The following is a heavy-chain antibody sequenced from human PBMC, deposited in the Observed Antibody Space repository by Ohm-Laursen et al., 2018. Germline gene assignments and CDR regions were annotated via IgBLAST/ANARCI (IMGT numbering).Heavy chain of an antibody. D-gene: IGHD1-26*01. V-gene: IGHV3-66*01. CDR3: TRVWELSHDY. CDR2: IHSDGST. J-gene: IGHJ4*02. Sequence: SLRLSCTASGFTVSTEYISWVRQAPGMRLECVSLIHSDGSTYYADSVKGRFTSTRDNSKNMLYLQMNDLRAEDTGLYYCTRVWELSHDYWGQGTLVPASS. CDR1: GFTVSTEY.